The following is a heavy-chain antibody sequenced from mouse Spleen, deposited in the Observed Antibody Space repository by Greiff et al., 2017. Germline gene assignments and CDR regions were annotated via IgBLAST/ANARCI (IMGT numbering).Heavy chain of an antibody. CDR2: IYPGDGDT. Sequence: QVQLQQSGPELVKPGASVKISCKASGYAFSSSWMNWVKQRPGKGLEWIGRIYPGDGDTNYNGKFKGKATLTADKSSSTAYMQLSSLTSEDSAVYFCARNYRYGDLYAMDYWGQGTTLTVSS. CDR1: GYAFSSSW. J-gene: IGHJ2*01. D-gene: IGHD2-14*01. V-gene: IGHV1-82*01. CDR3: ARNYRYGDLYAMDY.